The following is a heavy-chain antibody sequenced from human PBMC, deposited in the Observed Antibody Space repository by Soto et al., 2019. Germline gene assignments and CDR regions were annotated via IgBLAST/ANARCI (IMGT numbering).Heavy chain of an antibody. CDR2: IIPIFGTA. V-gene: IGHV1-69*13. Sequence: SVKVSCKAPADTFTSYYIHWVRQAPGQGLEWMGGIIPIFGTANYAQKFQGRVTITADESTSTAYMELSSLRSEDTAVYYCARSWLAFYSGYQANNWFDPWGQGTLVTVSS. J-gene: IGHJ5*02. CDR3: ARSWLAFYSGYQANNWFDP. D-gene: IGHD5-12*01. CDR1: ADTFTSYY.